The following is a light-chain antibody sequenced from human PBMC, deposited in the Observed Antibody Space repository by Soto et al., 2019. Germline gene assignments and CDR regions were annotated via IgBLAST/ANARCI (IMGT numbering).Light chain of an antibody. Sequence: EIVLTQSPGTLSLSPGERASLSCRASQRVRSSSLAWYQQKPGQPPRLLIYGASSRATGIPDRFSGSGSGTDFTLTISRLEPEDFAVYFCQQYGYSPDTDRWTFGPGTKVEIK. CDR2: GAS. CDR3: QQYGYSPDTDRWT. J-gene: IGKJ1*01. CDR1: QRVRSSS. V-gene: IGKV3-20*01.